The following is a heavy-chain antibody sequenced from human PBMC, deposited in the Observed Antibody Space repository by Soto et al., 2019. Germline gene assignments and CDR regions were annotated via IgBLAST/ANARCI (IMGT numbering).Heavy chain of an antibody. CDR2: INTYNGNT. V-gene: IGHV1-18*01. CDR3: AMVDVYVTPSPQDV. CDR1: GYTFTSYA. Sequence: EASVKVSCKASGYTFTSYAMHWVRQAPGQRLEWMGWINTYNGNTNYAQNLQGRVTLTTDTSTSTAYMELTSLRSNDTAIYYCAMVDVYVTPSPQDVWGQGTTVTVSS. D-gene: IGHD3-16*01. J-gene: IGHJ6*02.